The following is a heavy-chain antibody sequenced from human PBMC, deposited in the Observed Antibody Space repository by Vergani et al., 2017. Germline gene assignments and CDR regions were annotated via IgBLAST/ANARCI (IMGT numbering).Heavy chain of an antibody. V-gene: IGHV4-39*01. CDR3: GSPSIGFGELAYYFDY. Sequence: QLQLQESGPGLVKPSETLSLTCTVSGGSISSSSYYWGSIRQPPGKGLDWIVSIYYSGSTYYNPSLKSRVTVSVDTAKNQFSLKLSSVTAADTAVYYCGSPSIGFGELAYYFDYWGQGTLVAVYS. J-gene: IGHJ4*02. CDR1: GGSISSSSYY. CDR2: IYYSGST. D-gene: IGHD3-10*01.